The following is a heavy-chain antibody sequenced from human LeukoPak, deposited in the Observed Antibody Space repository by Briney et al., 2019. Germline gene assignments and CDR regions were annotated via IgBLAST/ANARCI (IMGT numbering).Heavy chain of an antibody. CDR3: ARARITGTHGNFDY. J-gene: IGHJ4*02. V-gene: IGHV1-69*05. D-gene: IGHD1-7*01. Sequence: ASVKVSCKASGYTFTSYGISWVRQAPGQGLEWMGGIIPIFGTANYAQKFQGRVTITTDESTSTAYMELSSLRSEDTAVYYCARARITGTHGNFDYWGQGTLVTVSS. CDR1: GYTFTSYG. CDR2: IIPIFGTA.